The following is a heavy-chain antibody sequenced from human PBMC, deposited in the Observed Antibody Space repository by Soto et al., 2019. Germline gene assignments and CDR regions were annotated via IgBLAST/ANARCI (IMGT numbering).Heavy chain of an antibody. J-gene: IGHJ6*03. CDR1: GFTFSSYD. D-gene: IGHD3-3*01. V-gene: IGHV3-13*01. CDR2: IGTAGDT. CDR3: ARAPISHPKSSYYYYMDV. Sequence: PGGSLRLSCAASGFTFSSYDMHWVRQATGKGLEWVSAIGTAGDTYYPGSVKGRFTISRENAKNSLYLQMNSLRAGDTAVYYCARAPISHPKSSYYYYMDVWGKGTTVTVSS.